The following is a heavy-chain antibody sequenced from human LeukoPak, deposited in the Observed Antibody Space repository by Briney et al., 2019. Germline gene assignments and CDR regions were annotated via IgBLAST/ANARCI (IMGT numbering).Heavy chain of an antibody. CDR2: IYYNGNT. V-gene: IGHV4-59*08. J-gene: IGHJ4*02. D-gene: IGHD3-22*01. Sequence: SETLSLTCSVSGGSITGHYWSWIRQSPRKGLEWIGYIYYNGNTNYNPSLKSRVIILLDMSKNQFSLKLTSVTAADTAIYYCARYDPSDYATRGLYYGVYFDSWGQGTLVSVSS. CDR1: GGSITGHY. CDR3: ARYDPSDYATRGLYYGVYFDS.